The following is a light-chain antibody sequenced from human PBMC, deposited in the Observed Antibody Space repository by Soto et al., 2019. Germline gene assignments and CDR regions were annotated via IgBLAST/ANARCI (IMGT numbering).Light chain of an antibody. CDR3: MQPLQSWT. V-gene: IGKV2-28*01. Sequence: DMVWAQTALSSHVTLGQPASFSCGSMRSLLHSDGNNYLDWYLQKPGQSPQLLIYLGSNRASGVPDRFSGSGSGTDFTLKISRVEAEDVGVYYCMQPLQSWTFGQGTKVDIK. CDR1: RSLLHSDGNNY. CDR2: LGS. J-gene: IGKJ1*01.